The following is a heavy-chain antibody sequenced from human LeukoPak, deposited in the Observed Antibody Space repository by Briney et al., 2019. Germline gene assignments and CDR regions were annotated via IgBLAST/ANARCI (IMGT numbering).Heavy chain of an antibody. Sequence: PGGSLRLSCAASGFTVITNYMSWVRQAPGKGLEWVSVMYSAGTTYYADSVKGRFTISRDKSRNTMYLQMNSLRVEDTAVYYCARDQIAVTGAGYFDLWGRGTLVAVSS. CDR3: ARDQIAVTGAGYFDL. V-gene: IGHV3-66*01. CDR2: MYSAGTT. J-gene: IGHJ2*01. D-gene: IGHD6-19*01. CDR1: GFTVITNY.